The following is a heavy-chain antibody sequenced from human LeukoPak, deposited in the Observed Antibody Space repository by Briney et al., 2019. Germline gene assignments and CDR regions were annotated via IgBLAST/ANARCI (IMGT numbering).Heavy chain of an antibody. CDR3: VPGGYCKSFTCFYDAFDI. V-gene: IGHV3-74*03. D-gene: IGHD2-15*01. CDR2: ISRNGNIT. Sequence: GGSLRLSCSASGFNFNKYWMHWVRQAPGKGLVWVSRISRNGNITMYADSVEGRITISRDNAKNTVYLQMNSLRVEDTAVYYCVPGGYCKSFTCFYDAFDIWGQGTMVTVSS. CDR1: GFNFNKYW. J-gene: IGHJ3*02.